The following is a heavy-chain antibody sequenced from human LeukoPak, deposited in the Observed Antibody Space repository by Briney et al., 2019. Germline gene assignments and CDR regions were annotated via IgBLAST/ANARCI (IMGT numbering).Heavy chain of an antibody. V-gene: IGHV4-34*01. Sequence: SETLSLTCAVYDGSFSGYYWSWIRQPPGKGLEWIGEINHSGSTNYNPSLKSRVTLSVDTSKNQFSLKLSSVTAADTAVYYCARGSTPPYYYYGMDVWGKGTTVTVSS. CDR3: ARGSTPPYYYYGMDV. J-gene: IGHJ6*04. CDR2: INHSGST. CDR1: DGSFSGYY.